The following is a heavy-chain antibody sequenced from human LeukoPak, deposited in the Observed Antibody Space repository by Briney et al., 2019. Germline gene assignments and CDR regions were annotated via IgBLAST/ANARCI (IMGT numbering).Heavy chain of an antibody. CDR3: AREGGLWYFDL. CDR1: GGSISSGGYY. CDR2: IYYSGST. J-gene: IGHJ2*01. V-gene: IGHV4-31*03. Sequence: SETLSLTCTVSGGSISSGGYYWSWIRQHPGKGLEWIGYIYYSGSTYYNPSLKSRVTISVDASKNQFSLKLSSVTAADTAVYYCAREGGLWYFDLWGRGTLVTVSS.